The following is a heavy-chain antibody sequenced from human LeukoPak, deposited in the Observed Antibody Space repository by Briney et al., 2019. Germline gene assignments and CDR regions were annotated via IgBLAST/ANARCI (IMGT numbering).Heavy chain of an antibody. Sequence: GGSLRLSCAASGFTFSSYAMSWVRQAPGKGLEWVSAISGSGGSTYYADSVKGRFTISRDNSKNTLYLQMNSLRAEDTAVYYCAKDLAQWLFGLNWFDPWGQGTPVTVSS. CDR1: GFTFSSYA. CDR3: AKDLAQWLFGLNWFDP. J-gene: IGHJ5*02. D-gene: IGHD6-19*01. V-gene: IGHV3-23*01. CDR2: ISGSGGST.